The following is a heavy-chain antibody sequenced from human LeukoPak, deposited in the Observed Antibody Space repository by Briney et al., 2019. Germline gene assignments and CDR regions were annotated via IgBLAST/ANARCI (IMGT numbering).Heavy chain of an antibody. J-gene: IGHJ4*02. D-gene: IGHD6-19*01. CDR1: GGSISSGTSF. Sequence: SETLSLTCTVSGGSISSGTSFWGWIRLPPGKGPEWIGSFSYSGSTYYNPSLNSPVTISLDTSKSQISLKLSSVTAADTAVYYCARVGFSSGWYEPLPYYFDYWGQGTLVTVSS. CDR2: FSYSGST. V-gene: IGHV4-39*01. CDR3: ARVGFSSGWYEPLPYYFDY.